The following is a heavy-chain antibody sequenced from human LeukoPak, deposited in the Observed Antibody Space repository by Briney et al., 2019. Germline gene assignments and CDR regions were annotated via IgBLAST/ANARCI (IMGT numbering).Heavy chain of an antibody. V-gene: IGHV4-39*07. D-gene: IGHD3-10*01. Sequence: SETLSLTCTVSGGSISSSSYYWGWIRQPPGKGLEWIGSIYYSGSTYYNPSLKSRVTISVDTSKNQFSLKLSSVTAADTAVYYCARGARFGELKYYFDYWGQGTLVTVSS. J-gene: IGHJ4*02. CDR3: ARGARFGELKYYFDY. CDR2: IYYSGST. CDR1: GGSISSSSYY.